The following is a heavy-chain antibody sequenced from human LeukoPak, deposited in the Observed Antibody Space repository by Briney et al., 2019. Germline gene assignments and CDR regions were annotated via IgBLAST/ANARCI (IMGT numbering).Heavy chain of an antibody. CDR1: GFTFSSYG. CDR2: ISYDGSNK. D-gene: IGHD1-26*01. Sequence: GGSLRLSCAASGFTFSSYGMHWVRQAPGKGLEWVAVISYDGSNKYYADSVKGRFTISRDNSKNTLYLQMNSLRAEDTAVYYCARDYGPSGSYYKGWGQGTLVTVSS. J-gene: IGHJ4*02. V-gene: IGHV3-30*03. CDR3: ARDYGPSGSYYKG.